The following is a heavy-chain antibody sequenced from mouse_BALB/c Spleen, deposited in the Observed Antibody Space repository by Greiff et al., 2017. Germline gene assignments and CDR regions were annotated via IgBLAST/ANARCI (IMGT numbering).Heavy chain of an antibody. Sequence: QVQLQQPGAELVMPGASVKMSCKASGYTFTDYWMHWVKQRPGQGLEWIGAIDTSDSYTSYNQKFKGKATLTVEESSSTAYMQLSSLTSEDSAVYYCAQTGKRYNEMEYWGQGTA. J-gene: IGHJ4*01. CDR2: IDTSDSYT. V-gene: IGHV1-69*01. CDR1: GYTFTDYW. CDR3: AQTGKRYNEMEY. D-gene: IGHD4-1*01.